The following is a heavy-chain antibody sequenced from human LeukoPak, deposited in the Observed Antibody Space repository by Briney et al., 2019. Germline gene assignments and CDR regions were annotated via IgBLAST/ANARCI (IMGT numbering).Heavy chain of an antibody. V-gene: IGHV4-34*01. CDR3: ARGTPQMTRDQPYYYGSGSYHPY. Sequence: SETLSLTCAVYGGSFSGYYWSWIRQPPGKGLEWIGEINHSGSTNYNPSLKSRVTISVDTSKNQFSLKLSSVTAADTAVYYCARGTPQMTRDQPYYYGSGSYHPYWGQGTLVTVSS. D-gene: IGHD3-10*01. J-gene: IGHJ4*02. CDR2: INHSGST. CDR1: GGSFSGYY.